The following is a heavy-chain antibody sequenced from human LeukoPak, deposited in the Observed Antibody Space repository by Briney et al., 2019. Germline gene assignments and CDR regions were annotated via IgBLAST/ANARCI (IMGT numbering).Heavy chain of an antibody. CDR3: ARVVGFGERPFDY. V-gene: IGHV4-38-2*02. CDR2: IYHSGST. J-gene: IGHJ4*02. Sequence: SEALSLTCTVSGYSISSGYYWGWIRQPPGKGLEWIGSIYHSGSTYYNPSLKSRVTISVDTSKNQFSLKLSSVTAADTAVYYCARVVGFGERPFDYWGQGTLVTVSS. CDR1: GYSISSGYY. D-gene: IGHD3-10*01.